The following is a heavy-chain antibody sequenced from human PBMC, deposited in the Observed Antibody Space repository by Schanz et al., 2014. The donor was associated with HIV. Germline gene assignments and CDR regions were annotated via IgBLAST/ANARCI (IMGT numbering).Heavy chain of an antibody. CDR2: IGSGGGYK. CDR1: GFSFSSFS. J-gene: IGHJ4*02. CDR3: AKVAIHSSGWLPFDY. Sequence: EVQLVESGGGLVEPGGSLRLSCEASGFSFSSFSMNWVRQAPGKGLEWVSSIGSGGGYKYYADSVNGRFTISRDNAKNSLHLQMSRLGAEDTAVYYCAKVAIHSSGWLPFDYWGQGTLVTVSS. V-gene: IGHV3-21*02. D-gene: IGHD6-19*01.